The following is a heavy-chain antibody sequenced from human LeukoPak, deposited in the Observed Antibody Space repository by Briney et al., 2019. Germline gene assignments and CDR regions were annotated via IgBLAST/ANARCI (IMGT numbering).Heavy chain of an antibody. CDR3: ARVSHPSIQLWLFDI. CDR2: IYHSGST. D-gene: IGHD5-18*01. J-gene: IGHJ3*02. CDR1: GGSISSGGYY. Sequence: SETLSLTCTVSGGSISSGGYYWSWIRQPPGEGLEWIGYIYHSGSTYYNPSLKSRVTISVDTSKNQFSLKLSSVTAADTAVYYCARVSHPSIQLWLFDIWGQGTMVTVSS. V-gene: IGHV4-61*08.